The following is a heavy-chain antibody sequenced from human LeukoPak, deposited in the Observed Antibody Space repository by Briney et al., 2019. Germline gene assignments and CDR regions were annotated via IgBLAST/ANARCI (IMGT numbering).Heavy chain of an antibody. D-gene: IGHD4-17*01. V-gene: IGHV4-34*01. CDR3: ARRIVRPTVRYYFAY. CDR1: GGSFSGYY. Sequence: SETLSLNCAVYGGSFSGYYWSWIRQPPGKGLERIGEINHSGSTNYNPSLKRRVPISVHTSKHQFSLTLSSVTAAVRALYYCARRIVRPTVRYYFAYWGQGTLVTVPS. CDR2: INHSGST. J-gene: IGHJ4*02.